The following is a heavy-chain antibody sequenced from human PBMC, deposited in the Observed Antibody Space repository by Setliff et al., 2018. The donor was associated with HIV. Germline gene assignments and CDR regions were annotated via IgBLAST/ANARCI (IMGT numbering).Heavy chain of an antibody. Sequence: PSETLSLTCTVSGGSISSNSYFWGWIRQPPGKGLEWIGSIYYSGSTYYNPSLKSRVTISVDRSKNQFSLKLTSVTAADTAVYYCARGQDLGATWTGYYYYYMDVWGKGTTVTVSS. D-gene: IGHD1-26*01. J-gene: IGHJ6*03. CDR2: IYYSGST. V-gene: IGHV4-39*07. CDR1: GGSISSNSYF. CDR3: ARGQDLGATWTGYYYYYMDV.